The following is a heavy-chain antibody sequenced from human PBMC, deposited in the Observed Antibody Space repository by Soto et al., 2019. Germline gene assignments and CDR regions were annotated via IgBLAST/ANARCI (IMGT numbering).Heavy chain of an antibody. CDR2: ISAYNGDT. J-gene: IGHJ4*02. CDR1: GYTFTTYG. CDR3: ARDYGTRWIEGDFVDY. D-gene: IGHD2-21*02. Sequence: QVQLVQSGTEVKKPGASVKVSCKASGYTFTTYGVSWVRQAPGQGLEWMGRISAYNGDTNYAQKLQGRVTMTTDTSTSTAYMQLRSLTSDDTAVYYCARDYGTRWIEGDFVDYWGQGTLVTVSS. V-gene: IGHV1-18*01.